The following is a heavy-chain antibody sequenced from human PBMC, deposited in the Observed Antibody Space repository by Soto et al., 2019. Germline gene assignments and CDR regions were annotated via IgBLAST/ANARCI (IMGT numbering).Heavy chain of an antibody. V-gene: IGHV3-30*18. CDR1: GFTFSSYG. CDR2: ISYDGSNK. Sequence: QVQLVESGGGVVQPGRSLRLSCAASGFTFSSYGMHWVRQAPGKGLEWVAVISYDGSNKYYADSVKGRFTISRDNSKNTLYLQMNSLRAEDTAVYYCEKEYSRGWYAFDIWGQGTMVTVSS. J-gene: IGHJ3*02. D-gene: IGHD6-19*01. CDR3: EKEYSRGWYAFDI.